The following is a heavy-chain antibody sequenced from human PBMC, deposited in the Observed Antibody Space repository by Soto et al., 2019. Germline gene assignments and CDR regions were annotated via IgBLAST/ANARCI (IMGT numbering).Heavy chain of an antibody. D-gene: IGHD6-13*01. CDR1: GGTFSSYA. V-gene: IGHV1-69*13. CDR3: ARVGSSSWYDAFDI. J-gene: IGHJ3*02. CDR2: IIPICGTA. Sequence: SVKVSCKASGGTFSSYAISWVRQAPGQGLEWMGGIIPICGTASYAQKFQGRVTMTADASTSTAYMELSSLRSEDTAVYYCARVGSSSWYDAFDIWGQGTMVTVSS.